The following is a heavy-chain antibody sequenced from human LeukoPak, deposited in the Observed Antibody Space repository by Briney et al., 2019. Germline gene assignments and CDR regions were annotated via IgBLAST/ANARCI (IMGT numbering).Heavy chain of an antibody. CDR2: IIPIFGTA. D-gene: IGHD2-2*01. J-gene: IGHJ4*02. V-gene: IGHV1-69*01. Sequence: GSSVKVSCKASGGTFSSYAISWVRQAPGQGLDWMGEIIPIFGTANDAQKCQGRVTISADESRSTAYMELSRLRSEATAVYYCARGGGYCSSTSCYAFDYWGQGTLVTVSS. CDR1: GGTFSSYA. CDR3: ARGGGYCSSTSCYAFDY.